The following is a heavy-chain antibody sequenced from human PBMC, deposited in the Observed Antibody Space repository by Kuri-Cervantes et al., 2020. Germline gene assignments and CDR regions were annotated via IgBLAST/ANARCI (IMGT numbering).Heavy chain of an antibody. J-gene: IGHJ6*02. CDR3: VRGTTVPFKQYYGMDV. Sequence: GGSLRLSCAASGFTFSNAWMSWVRQAPGKGLEWVGRIKSKTDGGTTEYAASVKGRFFISRDDSANIANLQMNSLKSEDTAVYFCVRGTTVPFKQYYGMDVWGQGTTVTVSS. V-gene: IGHV3-15*01. CDR2: IKSKTDGGTT. D-gene: IGHD3-16*01. CDR1: GFTFSNAW.